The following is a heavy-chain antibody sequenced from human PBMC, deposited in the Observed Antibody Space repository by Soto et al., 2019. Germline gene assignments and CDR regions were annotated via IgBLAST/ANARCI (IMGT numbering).Heavy chain of an antibody. D-gene: IGHD5-12*01. CDR2: IRSKANSYAT. V-gene: IGHV3-73*01. J-gene: IGHJ6*02. Sequence: PGGSLRLSCASSWFTFIGSAMHWVRQASGKGLEWVGRIRSKANSYATAYAASVKGRFTISRDDSKNTAYLQMNGLKTEDTAVYYCTTVVATILGYYYYGMDVWGQGTTVTVSS. CDR1: WFTFIGSA. CDR3: TTVVATILGYYYYGMDV.